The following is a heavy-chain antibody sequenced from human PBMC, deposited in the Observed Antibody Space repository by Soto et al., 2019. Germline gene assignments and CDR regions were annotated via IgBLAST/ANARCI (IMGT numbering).Heavy chain of an antibody. CDR2: IYPGDSDI. CDR1: GYSFTNYW. J-gene: IGHJ6*02. D-gene: IGHD4-17*01. Sequence: GESLKISCEGSGYSFTNYWIGWVRQMPGKGLEWMGIIYPGDSDIRYSPSFQGQVTISADWSISTAYLHWNSLKASDTAMYYCARHPYGDYDVMGAWGQGTAVTVSS. CDR3: ARHPYGDYDVMGA. V-gene: IGHV5-51*01.